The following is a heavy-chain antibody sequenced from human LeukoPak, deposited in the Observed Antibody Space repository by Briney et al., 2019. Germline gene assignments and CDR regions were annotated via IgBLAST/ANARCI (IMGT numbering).Heavy chain of an antibody. J-gene: IGHJ4*02. D-gene: IGHD3-22*01. CDR1: GGTFRSYA. CDR2: IIPIFGTA. Sequence: GASVKVSCKASGGTFRSYAISWVRQAPGQGREWMGRIIPIFGTANYAQEFQGRVTSTEDESTSTAYKELSSLRSEDTAVYYCASGYYYDSSGYCDYWGQGTLVTVSS. V-gene: IGHV1-69*13. CDR3: ASGYYYDSSGYCDY.